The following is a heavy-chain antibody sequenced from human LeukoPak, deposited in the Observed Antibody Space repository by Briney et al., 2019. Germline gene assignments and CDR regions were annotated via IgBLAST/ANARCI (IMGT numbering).Heavy chain of an antibody. CDR3: AKIGSNTIRHYFDN. Sequence: GGSLRLSCAAAGFTFSSSAMSWVRQAPGKGLEWVSGLGGSDDSTYYMASVRGRFTISRDNSKNTLYLQMNSLRAEDTAVYYCAKIGSNTIRHYFDNWGQGTLVTVSP. CDR1: GFTFSSSA. V-gene: IGHV3-23*01. J-gene: IGHJ4*02. CDR2: LGGSDDST. D-gene: IGHD5-24*01.